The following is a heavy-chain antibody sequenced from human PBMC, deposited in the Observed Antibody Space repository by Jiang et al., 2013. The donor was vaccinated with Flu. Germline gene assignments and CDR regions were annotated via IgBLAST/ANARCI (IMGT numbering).Heavy chain of an antibody. J-gene: IGHJ4*02. CDR2: IYPGDSDT. D-gene: IGHD2/OR15-2a*01. CDR3: ARTYSTSWSSNFDS. CDR1: GYTFTDAW. V-gene: IGHV5-51*03. Sequence: GAEVKKPGESLKISCKGYGYTFTDAWIGWVRQMPGKGLEWMGLIYPGDSDTTYSPSFQGHVTISVDKSINTAYLQWSSLRASDSAMYYCARTYSTSWSSNFDSWGQGTLVTVSS.